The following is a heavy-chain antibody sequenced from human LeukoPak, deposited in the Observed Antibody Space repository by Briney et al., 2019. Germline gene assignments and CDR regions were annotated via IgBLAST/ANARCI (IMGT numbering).Heavy chain of an antibody. CDR2: IYHSGST. Sequence: SETLSLTCTVSGGSISSYYWSWIRQPPGKGLEWIGYIYHSGSTYYNPSLKSRVTISVDRSKNQFSLKLSSVTAADTAVYYCARDYRDGMDVWGQGTTVTVSS. CDR3: ARDYRDGMDV. CDR1: GGSISSYY. D-gene: IGHD1-26*01. V-gene: IGHV4-59*12. J-gene: IGHJ6*02.